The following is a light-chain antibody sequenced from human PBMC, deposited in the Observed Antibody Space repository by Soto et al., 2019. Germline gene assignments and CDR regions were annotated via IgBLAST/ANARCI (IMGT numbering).Light chain of an antibody. V-gene: IGLV2-8*01. J-gene: IGLJ3*02. CDR2: DVT. Sequence: QSALTQPPSASGSPGQSVTISCTGTSSDVGAYNYVSWYQQHAGKAPNLVIYDVTKRPSGVPDRFSGSKSANTASLTVSGLQAEDEAYYYCSSFASRNTWVFGGGTQLTVL. CDR1: SSDVGAYNY. CDR3: SSFASRNTWV.